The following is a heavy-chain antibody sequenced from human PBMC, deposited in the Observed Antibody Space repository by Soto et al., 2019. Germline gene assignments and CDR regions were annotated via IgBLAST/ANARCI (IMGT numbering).Heavy chain of an antibody. J-gene: IGHJ4*02. CDR2: ISSFSTNT. CDR1: GFIFSHYS. V-gene: IGHV3-21*01. Sequence: GSLRLSCAASGFIFSHYSMNWVRQAPGKGLEWVSSISSFSTNTYYGDSVKGRFTISRDNAKNTLYLQMNSLRAEDTAVYYCARGSNHFDYWGQGTLVTVSS. CDR3: ARGSNHFDY. D-gene: IGHD4-4*01.